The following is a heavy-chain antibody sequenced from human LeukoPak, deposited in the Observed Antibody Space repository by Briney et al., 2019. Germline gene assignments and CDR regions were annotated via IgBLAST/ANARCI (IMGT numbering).Heavy chain of an antibody. CDR3: ARQGGGDYSYYFYYGLDV. D-gene: IGHD2-21*02. V-gene: IGHV4-59*08. CDR2: IYYSGST. CDR1: GGSISSYY. J-gene: IGHJ6*02. Sequence: SETLSLTCTVSGGSISSYYWNWIRQPPGKGLERIGYIYYSGSTNYNPSLKSRVTISVDTSKNHFSLKLSSVTAADTAVYYCARQGGGDYSYYFYYGLDVWSQGTTVTVSS.